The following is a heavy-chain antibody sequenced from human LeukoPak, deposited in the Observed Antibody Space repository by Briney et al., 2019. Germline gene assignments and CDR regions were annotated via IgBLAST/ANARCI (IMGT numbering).Heavy chain of an antibody. CDR3: AKTYCGGDCYGAMSFYNWFDP. V-gene: IGHV3-30*18. CDR1: GFTFDDYA. J-gene: IGHJ5*02. CDR2: ISYDGSNK. Sequence: PGRSLRLSCAASGFTFDDYAMHWVRQAPGKGLEWVAVISYDGSNKYYTDSVKGRFTISRDNSKNTLYLQMDSLRAEDTAVYYCAKTYCGGDCYGAMSFYNWFDPWGQGTLVTVSS. D-gene: IGHD2-21*02.